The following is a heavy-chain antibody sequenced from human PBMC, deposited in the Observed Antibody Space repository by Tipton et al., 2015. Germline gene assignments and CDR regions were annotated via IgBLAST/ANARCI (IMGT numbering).Heavy chain of an antibody. CDR1: GASISSPNSF. CDR2: ISHSGNT. Sequence: TLSLTCTVSGASISSPNSFWGWIRQSPGKGLEWIGSISHSGNTYYNPSLKSRVTMSRDTSKNQFSLKLTSVTAADTAVYYCARSRYTVTPDSWGQGTLVTVSS. J-gene: IGHJ4*02. D-gene: IGHD4-17*01. V-gene: IGHV4-39*07. CDR3: ARSRYTVTPDS.